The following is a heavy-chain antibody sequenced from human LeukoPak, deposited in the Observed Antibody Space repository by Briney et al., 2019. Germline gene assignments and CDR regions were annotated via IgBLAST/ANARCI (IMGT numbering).Heavy chain of an antibody. CDR3: ARAPYYYDSNNDAFDI. D-gene: IGHD3-22*01. CDR1: GGSFSGYY. J-gene: IGHJ3*02. CDR2: IIHSGST. Sequence: PSETLSLTCAVYGGSFSGYYWSWIRQPPGKGLEWVGEIIHSGSTNYNPSLKRRATISVDTSKNQFSLTPSSVTAADTAVYYCARAPYYYDSNNDAFDIWGQVTMVTVSS. V-gene: IGHV4-34*12.